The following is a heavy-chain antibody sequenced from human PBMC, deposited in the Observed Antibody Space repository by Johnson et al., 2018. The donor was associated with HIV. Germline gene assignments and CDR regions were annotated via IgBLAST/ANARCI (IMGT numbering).Heavy chain of an antibody. CDR3: ARDSPWELTAFDI. D-gene: IGHD1-26*01. Sequence: VQLVESGGGLVQPGGSLRLSCAASGFTVSNKYMTWVRQSPWKGLEWVSVIYSGGSTYYADSVRGRFTISRDNAKYTVELQMNSLRVEDTAVYYCARDSPWELTAFDIWGQGTMVTVSS. J-gene: IGHJ3*02. V-gene: IGHV3-66*01. CDR2: IYSGGST. CDR1: GFTVSNKY.